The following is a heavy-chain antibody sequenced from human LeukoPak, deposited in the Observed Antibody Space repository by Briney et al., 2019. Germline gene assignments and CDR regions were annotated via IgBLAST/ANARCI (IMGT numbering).Heavy chain of an antibody. V-gene: IGHV3-23*01. Sequence: GGSLRLSCVASGFTFNNYGMSWVRQAPGKGLEWVSTFSGSGGSTYYADSVKGRFTISRYNSKNTLYLQMNSLRAEDTAVYYCAKNREPYSSSPGDYWGRGTLVTVSS. D-gene: IGHD6-6*01. CDR1: GFTFNNYG. CDR2: FSGSGGST. J-gene: IGHJ4*02. CDR3: AKNREPYSSSPGDY.